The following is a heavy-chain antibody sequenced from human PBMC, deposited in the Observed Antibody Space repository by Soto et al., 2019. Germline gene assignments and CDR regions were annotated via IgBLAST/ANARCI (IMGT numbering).Heavy chain of an antibody. V-gene: IGHV3-30*03. CDR3: ARRKTVTTGHYYYYIDV. CDR2: ISYDGNDK. Sequence: QVKLVESGGGVVRPGRSLRLSCVASEFSFSAYGMHWVRLAPGKGLRWVAVISYDGNDKYYADPVKGRFTISRDDSKNTLYLQMNSLRREDTAIYYCARRKTVTTGHYYYYIDVWGKGTTVTVSS. D-gene: IGHD4-17*01. J-gene: IGHJ6*03. CDR1: EFSFSAYG.